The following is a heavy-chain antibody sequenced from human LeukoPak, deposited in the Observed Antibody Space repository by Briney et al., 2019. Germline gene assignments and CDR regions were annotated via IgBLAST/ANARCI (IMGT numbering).Heavy chain of an antibody. CDR2: IDSDGSGT. CDR1: GYTFNSFW. V-gene: IGHV3-74*01. Sequence: GGSLRLSCAASGYTFNSFWIHWVRQAPGKGLEWVARIDSDGSGTRYADSVKGRFTISRDNAKNTLYLQMNSLRAEDTAVYYCARVLSADSPGFQHWGQGTLVTVSS. D-gene: IGHD3-22*01. J-gene: IGHJ1*01. CDR3: ARVLSADSPGFQH.